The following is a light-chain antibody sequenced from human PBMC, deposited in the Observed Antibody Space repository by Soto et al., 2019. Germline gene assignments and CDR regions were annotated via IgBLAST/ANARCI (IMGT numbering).Light chain of an antibody. CDR2: GAS. CDR3: QQYASSPLT. J-gene: IGKJ4*01. Sequence: EIVLSQSPGTLSLSPGEGATLSCWASQSVASNYLAWYQQKPGQAPSLLIHGASTRATGIADRFSGSGSGTAFTLTISRLEPEDFAVYYCQQYASSPLTFVGGTKVEIK. V-gene: IGKV3-20*01. CDR1: QSVASNY.